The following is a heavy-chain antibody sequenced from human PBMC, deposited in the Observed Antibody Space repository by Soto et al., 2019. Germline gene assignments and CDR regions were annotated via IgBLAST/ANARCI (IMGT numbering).Heavy chain of an antibody. V-gene: IGHV3-23*01. CDR2: ISSSGYST. CDR3: AKGSVVVAAKFDS. Sequence: GGSLRLSCAASGFTFNNYAMSWVRHAPGKGLEWVSAISSSGYSTYYADSVKGRFTISRDNSKNTVYLQMNNLRAEDTAVYYCAKGSVVVAAKFDSWGQGTLVTVSS. J-gene: IGHJ4*02. D-gene: IGHD2-21*02. CDR1: GFTFNNYA.